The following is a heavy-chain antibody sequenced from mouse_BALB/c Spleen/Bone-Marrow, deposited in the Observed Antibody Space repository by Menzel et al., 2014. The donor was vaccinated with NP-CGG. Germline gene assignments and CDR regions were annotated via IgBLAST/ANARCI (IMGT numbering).Heavy chain of an antibody. CDR3: ARSRRQLGLPFDY. D-gene: IGHD3-2*01. CDR2: IHYSGST. J-gene: IGHJ2*01. CDR1: GYSITSGYS. V-gene: IGHV3-1*02. Sequence: VQLQQLGPDLVKPSQSLSLTCTVTGYSITSGYSWHWIRQFPGNKLEWMGYIHYSGSTNYNPSLRSRISITRDTSKNQFFLQLNSVTTEDTATYYCARSRRQLGLPFDYRGQGTTLTVSS.